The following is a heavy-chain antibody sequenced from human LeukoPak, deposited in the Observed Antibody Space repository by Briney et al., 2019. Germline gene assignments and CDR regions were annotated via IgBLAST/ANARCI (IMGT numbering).Heavy chain of an antibody. Sequence: GESLKISCKGSGYSFTSYWIGWVRQMPGKGLEWMGIIYPGDSDTRYSPSFQGQVTISADKSISTAYLQWSSLKASDTAMYYFARQGGGWLQSYYFDYWGQGTLVTVSS. CDR1: GYSFTSYW. CDR3: ARQGGGWLQSYYFDY. J-gene: IGHJ4*02. CDR2: IYPGDSDT. D-gene: IGHD5-24*01. V-gene: IGHV5-51*01.